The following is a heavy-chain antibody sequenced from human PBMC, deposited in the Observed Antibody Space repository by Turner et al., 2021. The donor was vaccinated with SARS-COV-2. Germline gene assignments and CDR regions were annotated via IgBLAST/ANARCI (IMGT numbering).Heavy chain of an antibody. J-gene: IGHJ4*02. D-gene: IGHD2-21*02. CDR2: FDPEDGET. CDR1: GCSRIELS. Sequence: QVQLVQSGAELKNPGASVRVSCQVSGCSRIELSMHWVRQAPGKGLEWMGGFDPEDGETIYAQKFHGRATMTEDTSTDIAYMELSSLRSEDTVLYYCATGYAYCGGDCSIHYWGQGTLVTVSS. V-gene: IGHV1-24*01. CDR3: ATGYAYCGGDCSIHY.